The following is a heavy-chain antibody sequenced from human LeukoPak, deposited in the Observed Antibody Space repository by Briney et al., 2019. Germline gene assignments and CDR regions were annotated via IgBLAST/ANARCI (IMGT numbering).Heavy chain of an antibody. J-gene: IGHJ4*02. Sequence: SETLSLASTVSGGSMSSYYWSWIRQPAVKGLEWIGRIYTSGSTNYNPSLKSRVTMSVDTSKNQFSLKLSSVTAADTAVYYCARSGWGPPIYWGQGTLATVSS. CDR3: ARSGWGPPIY. V-gene: IGHV4-4*07. CDR2: IYTSGST. D-gene: IGHD2-21*02. CDR1: GGSMSSYY.